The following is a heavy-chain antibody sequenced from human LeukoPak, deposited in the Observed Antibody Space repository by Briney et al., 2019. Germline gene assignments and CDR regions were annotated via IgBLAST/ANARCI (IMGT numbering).Heavy chain of an antibody. V-gene: IGHV3-11*04. CDR3: ARGINYYGSGSPSHYFDY. CDR1: GFTFSDYY. CDR2: ISSSGSTI. Sequence: GGSLRLSCAASGFTFSDYYMSWIRQAPGKGLEWVSYISSSGSTIYYADSVKGRFTISRDNAKNLLYLQMNSLRAEDTAVYYCARGINYYGSGSPSHYFDYWGQGTLVTVSS. D-gene: IGHD3-10*01. J-gene: IGHJ4*02.